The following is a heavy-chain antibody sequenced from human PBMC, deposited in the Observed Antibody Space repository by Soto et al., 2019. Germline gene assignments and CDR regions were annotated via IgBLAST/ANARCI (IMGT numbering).Heavy chain of an antibody. J-gene: IGHJ4*02. V-gene: IGHV3-23*01. CDR3: AKVILTGYHRTLTDNPYYFDY. CDR2: ISGSGGST. D-gene: IGHD3-9*01. Sequence: GGSLRLSCAASGFTFSSYAMSWVRQAPGKGLEWVSAISGSGGSTYYADSVKGRFTISRDNSKNTLYLQMNSLRAEDTAVYYCAKVILTGYHRTLTDNPYYFDYWGQGTLVTVSS. CDR1: GFTFSSYA.